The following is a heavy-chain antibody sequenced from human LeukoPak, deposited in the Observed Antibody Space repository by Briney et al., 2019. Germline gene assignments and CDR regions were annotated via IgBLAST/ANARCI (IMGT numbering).Heavy chain of an antibody. J-gene: IGHJ6*02. CDR2: IYYSGST. V-gene: IGHV4-59*01. Sequence: SETLSLTCTVSGGSISSYYWSWIRQPPGKGLEWIGYIYYSGSTNYNPSLKSRVTISVDTSKNQFSLKLSSVTAADTAVYYCARGDYYYYYGMDVWDQGTTVTVSS. CDR3: ARGDYYYYYGMDV. CDR1: GGSISSYY.